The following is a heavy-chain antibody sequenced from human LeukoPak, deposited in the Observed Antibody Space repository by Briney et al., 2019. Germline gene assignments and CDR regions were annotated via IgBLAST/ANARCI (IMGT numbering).Heavy chain of an antibody. Sequence: PGGSLRLSCAASGFTFSSYAMSWVRQAPGKGLEWVSAISGSGGSTYYADSVKGRFTISRDNSKNTLYLQMNSLRAEDTAVYYCATLPLKYYDFWSGYSDYWGQGTLVTVSS. D-gene: IGHD3-3*01. CDR2: ISGSGGST. J-gene: IGHJ4*02. CDR3: ATLPLKYYDFWSGYSDY. V-gene: IGHV3-23*01. CDR1: GFTFSSYA.